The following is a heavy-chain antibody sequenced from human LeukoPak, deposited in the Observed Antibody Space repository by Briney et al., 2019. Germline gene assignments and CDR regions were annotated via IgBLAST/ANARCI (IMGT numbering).Heavy chain of an antibody. D-gene: IGHD3-22*01. CDR3: AGDSSGYQANFDY. CDR2: IYYSGST. V-gene: IGHV4-59*08. CDR1: GGSISGYY. Sequence: KTSETLSLTCTVSGGSISGYYWSWIRQSPGKGLEWIGYIYYSGSTNYNPSLKSRVTISVDTSKNQFSLKLSSVTAADTAVYYCAGDSSGYQANFDYWGQGTLVTVSS. J-gene: IGHJ4*02.